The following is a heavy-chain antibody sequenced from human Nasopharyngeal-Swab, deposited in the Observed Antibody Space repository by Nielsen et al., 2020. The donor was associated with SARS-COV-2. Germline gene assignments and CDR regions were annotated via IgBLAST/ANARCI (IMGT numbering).Heavy chain of an antibody. CDR3: VAAVSGTSRTYYDY. D-gene: IGHD3-22*01. CDR1: GFTFTNYW. Sequence: GGSLRFSCAASGFTFTNYWMAWIRQAAGKGLEWVANTNQDGTERYYVDSVKGRFTISRDNGQSLLYLQMNSLRAEDTAIYFCVAAVSGTSRTYYDYWGQGSLVTVSS. CDR2: TNQDGTER. V-gene: IGHV3-7*03. J-gene: IGHJ4*02.